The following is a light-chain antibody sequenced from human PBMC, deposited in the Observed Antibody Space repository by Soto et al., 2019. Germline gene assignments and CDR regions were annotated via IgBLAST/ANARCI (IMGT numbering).Light chain of an antibody. CDR3: QQRSSWPFT. CDR1: QSVSSSY. CDR2: GAS. Sequence: EIVMTHSPATLSVSPWEIATLSCRASQSVSSSYLAWYQQKPGQAPRLLIYGASSRATGIPDRFSGSGSGTDFTLTISRLEPEDFAVYYCQQRSSWPFTFGPGTKVDIK. J-gene: IGKJ3*01. V-gene: IGKV3D-20*02.